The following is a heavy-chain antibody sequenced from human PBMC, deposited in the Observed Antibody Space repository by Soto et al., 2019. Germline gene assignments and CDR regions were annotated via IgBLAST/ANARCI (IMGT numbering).Heavy chain of an antibody. Sequence: QVQLQESGPGLVKPSETLSLTCTVSGGSISSYYWSWIRQPPGKGLEWIGYIYYSGSTNYNPSLKSRVTISVDTSKNQFSLKVRSVTAADTAVYYCARPRATPVGYSYSGWDNWFDPWGQGTLVTVSS. J-gene: IGHJ5*02. CDR3: ARPRATPVGYSYSGWDNWFDP. CDR2: IYYSGST. V-gene: IGHV4-59*01. CDR1: GGSISSYY. D-gene: IGHD5-18*01.